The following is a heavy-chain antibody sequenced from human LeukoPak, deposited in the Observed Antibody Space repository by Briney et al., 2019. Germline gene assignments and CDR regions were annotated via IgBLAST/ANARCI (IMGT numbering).Heavy chain of an antibody. CDR3: AKDIGALEVAGTKKGTGYFDY. D-gene: IGHD6-19*01. Sequence: PGGSLRLSCAASGFTFDDYAMHWVRQAPGKGLEWVSGISWNSGSIGYADSVKGRFTISRDNAKNSLYLQMNSLRAEDTALYYCAKDIGALEVAGTKKGTGYFDYWGQGTLVTVSS. V-gene: IGHV3-9*01. CDR2: ISWNSGSI. CDR1: GFTFDDYA. J-gene: IGHJ4*02.